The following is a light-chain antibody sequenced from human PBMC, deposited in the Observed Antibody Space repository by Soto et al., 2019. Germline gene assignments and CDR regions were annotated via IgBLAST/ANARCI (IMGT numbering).Light chain of an antibody. J-gene: IGLJ1*01. Sequence: QSVLTQPASVSGSPGQSITISCTGTSSEVGGYNYVSWYQQHPGKAPKLMIYDVSNRPSGVSNRFSGSKSGNTASLTISGLQAEDEADYYCSSYTSSSTLEVFGTGTKVPS. V-gene: IGLV2-14*01. CDR1: SSEVGGYNY. CDR3: SSYTSSSTLEV. CDR2: DVS.